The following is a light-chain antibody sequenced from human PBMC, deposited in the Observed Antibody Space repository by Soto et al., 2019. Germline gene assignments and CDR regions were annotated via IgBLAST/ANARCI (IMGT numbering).Light chain of an antibody. CDR1: QGIGRW. CDR2: AAS. Sequence: DIQMTQSPSSVSASVGDRVTITCRASQGIGRWLAWYQQKPGKAPMLLIYAASSLQSGVPSRFSGSGSGADVTLTISSLQPEDFATYHCQPANSFPPTFGGGTKVEIQ. V-gene: IGKV1D-12*01. CDR3: QPANSFPPT. J-gene: IGKJ4*01.